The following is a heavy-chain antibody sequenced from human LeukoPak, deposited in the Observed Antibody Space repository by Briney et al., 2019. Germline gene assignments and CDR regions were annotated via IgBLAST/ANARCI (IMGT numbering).Heavy chain of an antibody. V-gene: IGHV3-48*03. J-gene: IGHJ4*02. CDR2: INVGASTM. Sequence: GGSLRLSCAASGFYFNTYEMHWVGQAPGKGLEGVAYINVGASTMNYADSVWGRLTISRDDAQTSVHLQMNSLRDEATAVYYCVRGRLLRSTKYFDYWGQGALVTVSS. D-gene: IGHD2-15*01. CDR3: VRGRLLRSTKYFDY. CDR1: GFYFNTYE.